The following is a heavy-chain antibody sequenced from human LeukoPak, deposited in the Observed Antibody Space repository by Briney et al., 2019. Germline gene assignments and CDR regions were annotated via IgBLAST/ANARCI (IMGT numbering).Heavy chain of an antibody. CDR2: INPSGGST. J-gene: IGHJ4*02. CDR3: ARDESSGYYFFDY. CDR1: GYTFTSYG. D-gene: IGHD3-22*01. V-gene: IGHV1-46*01. Sequence: ASVKVSCKASGYTFTSYGNSWVRQAPGQGLEWMGIINPSGGSTSYAQKFQGRVTMTRDTSTSTVYMELSSLRSEDTAVYYCARDESSGYYFFDYWGQGTLVTVSS.